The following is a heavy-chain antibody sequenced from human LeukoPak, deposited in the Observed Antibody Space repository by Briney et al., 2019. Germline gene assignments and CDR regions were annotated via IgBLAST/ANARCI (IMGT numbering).Heavy chain of an antibody. D-gene: IGHD6-19*01. J-gene: IGHJ4*02. CDR2: ISGSGTST. Sequence: QTGGSLRLSCAASGFTFSSYAMSWVRQAPGKGLEWVSTISGSGTSTYYADSVKGRFTISRDNSKNTLYLQMNSLRAEDTAVYYCAKGWFSGWYFWGQGTLVTVSS. CDR1: GFTFSSYA. V-gene: IGHV3-23*01. CDR3: AKGWFSGWYF.